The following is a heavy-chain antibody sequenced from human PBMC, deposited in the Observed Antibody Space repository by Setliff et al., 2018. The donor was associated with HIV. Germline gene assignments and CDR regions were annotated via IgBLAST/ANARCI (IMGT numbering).Heavy chain of an antibody. V-gene: IGHV3-11*03. D-gene: IGHD3-22*01. Sequence: SLKISCAASGFTFSDYYMSWIRQAPGKGLEWVSHISSSSSYTNYADSVKGRFTISRDNAKTSLYLQMNSLRAEDTAVYYCARSLLLHYYDSSGYSIDAFDIWGQGTMVTVSS. J-gene: IGHJ3*02. CDR2: ISSSSSYT. CDR1: GFTFSDYY. CDR3: ARSLLLHYYDSSGYSIDAFDI.